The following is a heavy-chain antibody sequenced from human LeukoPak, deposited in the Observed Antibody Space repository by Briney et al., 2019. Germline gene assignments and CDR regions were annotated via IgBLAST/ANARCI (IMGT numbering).Heavy chain of an antibody. CDR1: GFTVSSNY. V-gene: IGHV4-34*08. D-gene: IGHD2-15*01. CDR3: AFAPYRYCSGGSCYFDY. J-gene: IGHJ4*02. Sequence: GSLRLSCAASGFTVSSNYMSWVRQPPGKGLEWIGEINHSGSTNYNPSLKSRVTISVDTSKNQFSLKLSSVTAADTAVYYCAFAPYRYCSGGSCYFDYWGQGTLVTVSS. CDR2: INHSGST.